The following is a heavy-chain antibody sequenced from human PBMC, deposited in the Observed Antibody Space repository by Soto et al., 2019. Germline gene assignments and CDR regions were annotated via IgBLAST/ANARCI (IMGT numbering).Heavy chain of an antibody. J-gene: IGHJ6*03. Sequence: QVQLLQSGAEVKKPGASVKVSCKASGYTFTNYGITWVRQAPGQGLEWMGWISAYNGNTHYTQRLQGRVTMTTDTSKSTAYMELRGLRYDDTAVYYWARVRQLVGYFYYYRDVWGKGTTVTVSS. V-gene: IGHV1-18*01. CDR2: ISAYNGNT. CDR3: ARVRQLVGYFYYYRDV. CDR1: GYTFTNYG. D-gene: IGHD6-6*01.